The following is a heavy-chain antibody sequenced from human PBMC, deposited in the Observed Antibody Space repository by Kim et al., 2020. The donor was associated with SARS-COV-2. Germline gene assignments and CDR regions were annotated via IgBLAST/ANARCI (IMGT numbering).Heavy chain of an antibody. Sequence: GGSLRLSCAASGLSVSNYYMIWVRQAPGKGLEWVSVIYSGGKTYYPDSVKGRFTIYIDSSKNTPYVQMNSLRAEDTAVYYCASSVTSPGGFDYWGQGTLVSVSS. CDR1: GLSVSNYY. J-gene: IGHJ4*02. D-gene: IGHD2-8*02. V-gene: IGHV3-53*01. CDR3: ASSVTSPGGFDY. CDR2: IYSGGKT.